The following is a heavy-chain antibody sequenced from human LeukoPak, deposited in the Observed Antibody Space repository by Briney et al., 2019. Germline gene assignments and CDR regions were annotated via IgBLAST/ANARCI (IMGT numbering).Heavy chain of an antibody. CDR3: ARGGWNKFDY. V-gene: IGHV4-59*01. CDR1: GGSISSYY. Sequence: SXTLSXXCTVSGGSISSYYWSWIRQPPGKGLEWIGFIFYSGTTNYNPSLKSRVTISVDTSKNQFSLKLSSVTAADTAVYYCARGGWNKFDYWGQGTLVTVSS. D-gene: IGHD3-22*01. CDR2: IFYSGTT. J-gene: IGHJ4*02.